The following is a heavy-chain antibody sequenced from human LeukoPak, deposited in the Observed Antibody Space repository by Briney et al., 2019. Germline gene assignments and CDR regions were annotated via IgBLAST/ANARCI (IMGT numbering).Heavy chain of an antibody. Sequence: SETLSLTCTVSGGSISSHYWSWIRQPPGKGLEWIGYIYYSGSTNYNPSLKSRVTISVDTSKNQFSLKLSSVTAADTAVYYCARGRGVISDYYYYMDVWGKGTTVTVSS. D-gene: IGHD3-10*01. J-gene: IGHJ6*03. CDR2: IYYSGST. CDR1: GGSISSHY. V-gene: IGHV4-59*11. CDR3: ARGRGVISDYYYYMDV.